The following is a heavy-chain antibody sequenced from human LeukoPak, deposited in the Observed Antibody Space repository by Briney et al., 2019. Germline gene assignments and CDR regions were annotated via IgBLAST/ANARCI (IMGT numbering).Heavy chain of an antibody. D-gene: IGHD1-1*01. CDR1: GGSISSGGYS. Sequence: PSETLSLTCAVSGGSISSGGYSWSWIRQPPEKGLEWIGYIYHSGSTYYNPSLKSRVTISVDRSKNQFSLKLSSVTAADTAMYYCARDRTTGALDYWGQGTLVTVSS. CDR3: ARDRTTGALDY. CDR2: IYHSGST. V-gene: IGHV4-30-2*01. J-gene: IGHJ4*02.